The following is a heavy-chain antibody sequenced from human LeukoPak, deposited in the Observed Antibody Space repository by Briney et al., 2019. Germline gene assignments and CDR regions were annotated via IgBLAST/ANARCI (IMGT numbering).Heavy chain of an antibody. CDR1: GFTFSSYS. CDR2: ISSSSSYI. V-gene: IGHV3-21*01. Sequence: GGSLRLSCAASGFTFSSYSMNWVRQAPGKGLEWVSSISSSSSYIYYADSVRGRFSISRDNAKNTLYLQMNSLRAEDTAVYYCARGLSGYASSLGYWGQGTLVTVSA. J-gene: IGHJ4*02. D-gene: IGHD6-6*01. CDR3: ARGLSGYASSLGY.